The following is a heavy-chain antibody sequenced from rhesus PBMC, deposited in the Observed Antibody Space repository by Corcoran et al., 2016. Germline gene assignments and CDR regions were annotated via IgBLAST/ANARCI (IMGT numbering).Heavy chain of an antibody. CDR3: ARDSYGLDS. CDR2: IKGNSGCT. CDR1: GASISNNW. J-gene: IGHJ6*01. Sequence: QVQLQESGPGLVKPSETLSLTCTVSGASISNNWWSWIRQPPGKGLEWIGGIKGNSGCTHYHPSLKSRVTISKDASNNQFSLKLSSVTAADTAVYYCARDSYGLDSWGQGVVVTVSS. V-gene: IGHV4-80*01.